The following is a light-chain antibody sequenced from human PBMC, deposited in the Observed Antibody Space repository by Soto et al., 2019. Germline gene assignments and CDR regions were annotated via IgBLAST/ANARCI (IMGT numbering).Light chain of an antibody. J-gene: IGKJ4*01. V-gene: IGKV3D-15*01. CDR3: QQYQNWPPLT. Sequence: EVLMTQSRATLSVSPGERVRLSCRASQSININLAWYQQKPGQAPRVLIYGASSRASGIPDRFSGSGSGTDFPLTISRLEHDDFAFYYCQQYQNWPPLTFGGGTRVEIK. CDR2: GAS. CDR1: QSININ.